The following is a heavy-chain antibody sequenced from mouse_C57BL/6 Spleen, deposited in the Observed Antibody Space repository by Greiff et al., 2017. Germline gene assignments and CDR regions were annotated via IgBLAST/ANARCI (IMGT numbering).Heavy chain of an antibody. V-gene: IGHV5-17*01. CDR1: GFTFSDYG. J-gene: IGHJ3*01. D-gene: IGHD1-1*01. CDR2: ISSGSSTI. CDR3: ARPHYYGSGAWFAY. Sequence: DVKLVESGGGLVKPGGSLKLSCAASGFTFSDYGMHWVRQAPEKGLEWVAYISSGSSTIYYADTVKGGFTISRDNAKNTLFLQMTSLRFADTAMYYCARPHYYGSGAWFAYWGQGTLVTVSA.